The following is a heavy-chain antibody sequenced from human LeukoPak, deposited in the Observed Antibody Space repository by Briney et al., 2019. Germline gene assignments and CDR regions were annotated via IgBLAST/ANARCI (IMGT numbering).Heavy chain of an antibody. J-gene: IGHJ5*02. CDR3: ARTIREDYGDYNWFDP. Sequence: SETLSLTCTVSGGSISSYYWSWIRQPPGKGLEWIGYIYYSGSTNYNPSLKSRVTISVDTSKNQFSLKLSSVTAADTAVYCCARTIREDYGDYNWFDPWGQGTLVTVSS. V-gene: IGHV4-59*01. CDR1: GGSISSYY. D-gene: IGHD4-17*01. CDR2: IYYSGST.